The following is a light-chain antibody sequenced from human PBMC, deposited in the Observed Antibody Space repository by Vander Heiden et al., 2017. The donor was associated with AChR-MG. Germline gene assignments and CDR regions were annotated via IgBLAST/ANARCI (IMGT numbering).Light chain of an antibody. CDR2: EDS. Sequence: SYELTQPPSVPVSPGQTARITCSGDAWPKKYADWYQQKSGQAPVLVIYEDSKRPSGIPERFSGSSSGTMATLTISGAQVEDEADYYCYSTDSSGNHYVFGTGTKVTVL. J-gene: IGLJ1*01. V-gene: IGLV3-10*01. CDR3: YSTDSSGNHYV. CDR1: AWPKKY.